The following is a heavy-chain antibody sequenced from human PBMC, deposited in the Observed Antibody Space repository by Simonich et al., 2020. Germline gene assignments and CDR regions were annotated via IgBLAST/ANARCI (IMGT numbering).Heavy chain of an antibody. D-gene: IGHD6-13*01. Sequence: QVQLQESGPGLVKPSETLSLTCAVSGYSISSGYYWGWIRQPPGKGLERIGSIYHSGSTYYTPSHKSRVTISVDTSKTQFSLKLSSVTAADTAVYYCARVGYSNYYYYGMDVWGQGTTVTVSS. CDR3: ARVGYSNYYYYGMDV. CDR1: GYSISSGYY. V-gene: IGHV4-38-2*01. J-gene: IGHJ6*02. CDR2: IYHSGST.